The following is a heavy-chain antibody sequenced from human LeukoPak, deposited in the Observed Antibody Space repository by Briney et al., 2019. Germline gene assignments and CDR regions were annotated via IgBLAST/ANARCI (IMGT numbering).Heavy chain of an antibody. CDR3: ARAEPYYYDSSGYMH. V-gene: IGHV3-64*01. Sequence: GGSLRLSCAASGLTFSSYAMHWVRQAPGKGLEYVSAISSNGGSTYYANSVKGRFTISRDNSKNTLYLQMGSLRAEDMAVYYCARAEPYYYDSSGYMHWGQGTMVTVSS. J-gene: IGHJ3*01. D-gene: IGHD3-22*01. CDR2: ISSNGGST. CDR1: GLTFSSYA.